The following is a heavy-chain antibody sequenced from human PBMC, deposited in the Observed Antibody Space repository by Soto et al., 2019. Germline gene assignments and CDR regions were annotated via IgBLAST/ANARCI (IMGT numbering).Heavy chain of an antibody. Sequence: GGSLRLSCAASGFTFRKYAMTWVRQAPGRGLEWVSTISGSGGNTYYADSVKGRFTISRDNSKNTLYLQMNSLRAEDTAVYYCAKDRENYYDSSGYFPSDQWGPGTLLTVSS. J-gene: IGHJ4*02. CDR2: ISGSGGNT. D-gene: IGHD3-22*01. CDR3: AKDRENYYDSSGYFPSDQ. CDR1: GFTFRKYA. V-gene: IGHV3-23*01.